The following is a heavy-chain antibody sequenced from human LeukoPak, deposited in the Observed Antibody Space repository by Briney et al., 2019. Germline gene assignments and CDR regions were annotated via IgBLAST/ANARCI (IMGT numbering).Heavy chain of an antibody. V-gene: IGHV1-69*02. CDR1: GYTFTSYT. CDR3: ARGGRMVRGVLIGAYFDY. J-gene: IGHJ4*02. D-gene: IGHD3-10*01. CDR2: IIPILGIA. Sequence: WASVKVSCKASGYTFTSYTISWVRQAPGQGLEWMGRIIPILGIANYAQKFQGRVTITADKSTSTAYMELSSLRSEDTAVYYCARGGRMVRGVLIGAYFDYWGQGTLVTVSS.